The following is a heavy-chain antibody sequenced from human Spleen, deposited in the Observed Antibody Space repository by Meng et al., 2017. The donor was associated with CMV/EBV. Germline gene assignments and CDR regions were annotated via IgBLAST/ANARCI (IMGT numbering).Heavy chain of an antibody. J-gene: IGHJ4*02. CDR1: GFTFSSYW. D-gene: IGHD6-19*01. Sequence: GESLKISCAASGFTFSSYWMNWVRQAPGKGLEWVANIREDGSEKYYVDSLKGRFSISRDNAKNSLYLQMNSLRAEDTAVYYCARASSSGLRGFDYWGQGTLVTVSS. V-gene: IGHV3-7*01. CDR3: ARASSSGLRGFDY. CDR2: IREDGSEK.